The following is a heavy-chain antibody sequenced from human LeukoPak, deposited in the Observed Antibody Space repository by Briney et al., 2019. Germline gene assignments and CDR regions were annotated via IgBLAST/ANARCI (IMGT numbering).Heavy chain of an antibody. D-gene: IGHD6-19*01. CDR1: GGSISSSSYY. V-gene: IGHV4-39*01. CDR2: IYYSGST. J-gene: IGHJ4*02. Sequence: PSETLSLTCTVSGGSISSSSYYWGWIRQPPGKGLEWIGSIYYSGSTYYNPSLKSRVTISVDTSKNQFSLKLSSVTAADTAVYYCARVGYSSGWYVFDYWGQGTLVTVSS. CDR3: ARVGYSSGWYVFDY.